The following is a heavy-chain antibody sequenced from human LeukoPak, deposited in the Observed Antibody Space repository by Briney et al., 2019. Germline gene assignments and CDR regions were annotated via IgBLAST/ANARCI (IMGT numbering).Heavy chain of an antibody. CDR3: ARPYYYDSRIDP. CDR2: MHYSGST. V-gene: IGHV4-30-4*01. Sequence: SQTLSLTCTVSGVSISSGDYYWTWIRQPPGKGLEWIAYMHYSGSTYYNPSLKSRVTISLDTSKNQFSLKLSSVTAADTAVYYCARPYYYDSRIDPWGQGTLVTVSS. J-gene: IGHJ5*02. CDR1: GVSISSGDYY. D-gene: IGHD3-22*01.